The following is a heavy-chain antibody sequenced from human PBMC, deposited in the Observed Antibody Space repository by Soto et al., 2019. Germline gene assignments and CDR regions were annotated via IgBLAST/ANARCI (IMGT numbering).Heavy chain of an antibody. CDR3: ARHLSDLYSSSWYGYYYYMDV. J-gene: IGHJ6*03. CDR2: IYYDGST. CDR1: GGSVSSGNYY. D-gene: IGHD6-13*01. Sequence: SSETLSLTCTVSGGSVSSGNYYWSWIRQPPGKGLEWIGNIYYDGSTYHSPSLKSRVTMSADTSKNQFSLKLSFVTAADTAVYYCARHLSDLYSSSWYGYYYYMDVWGKGTTVTVSS. V-gene: IGHV4-61*01.